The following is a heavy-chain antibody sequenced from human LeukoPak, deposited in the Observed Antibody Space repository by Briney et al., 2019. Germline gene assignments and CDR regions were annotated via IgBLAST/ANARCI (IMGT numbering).Heavy chain of an antibody. CDR1: GGSISSYS. V-gene: IGHV4-4*07. Sequence: SETLTLTCTVSGGSISSYSWSWIRQPAGKGLEWIGRVYSSGSTNYNPSLKSRVTMSVDTSKNQLSLKLNSVTAADTAVYYCAREIYHQLGLYYYYYMDVWGKGTTVTVSS. CDR3: AREIYHQLGLYYYYYMDV. D-gene: IGHD3-16*01. CDR2: VYSSGST. J-gene: IGHJ6*03.